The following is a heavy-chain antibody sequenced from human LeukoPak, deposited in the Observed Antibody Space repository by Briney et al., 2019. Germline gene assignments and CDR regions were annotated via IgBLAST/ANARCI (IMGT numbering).Heavy chain of an antibody. Sequence: SETLSFTCTVSGGSIGFYYWNWIRQPPGKGLEWIGCVYYNGSSNYNPSLKSRVTISVDTSKIQFSLKLSSVTAADTAVYYCARSIKRGLFDYWGQGSLVTVSS. D-gene: IGHD3-10*01. V-gene: IGHV4-59*01. CDR1: GGSIGFYY. CDR3: ARSIKRGLFDY. CDR2: VYYNGSS. J-gene: IGHJ4*02.